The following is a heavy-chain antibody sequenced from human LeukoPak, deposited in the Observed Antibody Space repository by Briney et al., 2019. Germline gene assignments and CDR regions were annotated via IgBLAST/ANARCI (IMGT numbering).Heavy chain of an antibody. V-gene: IGHV3-11*01. J-gene: IGHJ6*02. CDR3: ARETRPYSYGSPNYYHYGMDV. Sequence: GGSLRLSCAASGFTFSDYYMSWIRQAPGKGLEWVSYISSSGSTIYYADSVKGRFTISRDNAKNSLYLQMNSLRAEDTAVYYCARETRPYSYGSPNYYHYGMDVWGQGTTVTVSS. CDR2: ISSSGSTI. CDR1: GFTFSDYY. D-gene: IGHD5-18*01.